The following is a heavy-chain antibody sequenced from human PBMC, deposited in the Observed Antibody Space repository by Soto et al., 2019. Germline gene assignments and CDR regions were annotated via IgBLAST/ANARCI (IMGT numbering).Heavy chain of an antibody. CDR1: CGSISSSNW. V-gene: IGHV4-4*02. J-gene: IGHJ5*02. D-gene: IGHD3-3*01. Sequence: SETLSLTCAVSCGSISSSNWWSWVRQPPWKGLEWSGEIYNSGSTNYNPSLKSRVTISVDKYKNQFSLKLSSVTAADTAVYYCARQVKIFGVVTKNWLEPWGKGNLVT. CDR2: IYNSGST. CDR3: ARQVKIFGVVTKNWLEP.